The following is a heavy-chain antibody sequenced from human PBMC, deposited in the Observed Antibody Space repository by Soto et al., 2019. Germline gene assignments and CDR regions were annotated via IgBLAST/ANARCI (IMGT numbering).Heavy chain of an antibody. D-gene: IGHD3-3*02. V-gene: IGHV4-39*01. CDR2: IFYLGSS. J-gene: IGHJ5*02. Sequence: SETLSLTCTVSGDSIISSDFYWGWVRHPPGKGLEWIGSIFYLGSSYYNPSLKSRVTMSVDTSKDQFSLRLRSVTAADTALYFCARHSLALRKNNWFDPWGQGIMVTVSS. CDR1: GDSIISSDFY. CDR3: ARHSLALRKNNWFDP.